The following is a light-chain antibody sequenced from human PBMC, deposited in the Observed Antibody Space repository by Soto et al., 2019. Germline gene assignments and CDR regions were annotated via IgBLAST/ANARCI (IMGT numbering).Light chain of an antibody. Sequence: QSVLTQPPSVSGAPGQRVTISCTGSSSNIGAGYDVNWYQQLPGRAPKLLIYGNTNRPSGVPDRFSGAKSGTSGSLAISGLQTDDEAEYYCQSWDTSLSGSVFGGGTKLTVL. CDR1: SSNIGAGYD. CDR3: QSWDTSLSGSV. CDR2: GNT. J-gene: IGLJ2*01. V-gene: IGLV1-40*01.